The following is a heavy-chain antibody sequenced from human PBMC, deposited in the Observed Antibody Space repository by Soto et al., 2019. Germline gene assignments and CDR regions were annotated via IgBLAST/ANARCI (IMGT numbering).Heavy chain of an antibody. CDR3: ARLSSRAAAVDY. V-gene: IGHV4-59*08. Sequence: PSETLSLTCTVSGGSISSYYWSWIRQPPGKGLEWIGYIYYSGSTNYNPSLKSRVTISVDTSKNQFSLKLSSVTAADTAVYYCARLSSRAAAVDYWGQGTLVTVSS. J-gene: IGHJ4*02. CDR2: IYYSGST. D-gene: IGHD6-13*01. CDR1: GGSISSYY.